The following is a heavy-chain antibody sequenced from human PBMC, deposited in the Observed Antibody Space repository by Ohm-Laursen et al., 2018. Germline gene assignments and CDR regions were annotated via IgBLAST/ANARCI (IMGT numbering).Heavy chain of an antibody. CDR3: ARDLGGYSYGLGY. CDR2: IYTSGRT. J-gene: IGHJ4*02. CDR1: GGSISSYY. V-gene: IGHV4-4*07. Sequence: TLSLTCTVSGGSISSYYWSWIRQPAEKGLEWIGRIYTSGRTNYNPSLKSRVTMSLDTSKNQFSLKLSSVTAADTAVYYCARDLGGYSYGLGYWGQGTLVTVSS. D-gene: IGHD5-18*01.